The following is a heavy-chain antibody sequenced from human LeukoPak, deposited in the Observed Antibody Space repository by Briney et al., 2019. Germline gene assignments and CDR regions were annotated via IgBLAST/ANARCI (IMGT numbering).Heavy chain of an antibody. CDR2: ISGSGGGT. D-gene: IGHD3-10*01. CDR1: GLTFSSYA. J-gene: IGHJ4*02. V-gene: IGHV3-23*01. Sequence: GGSLGLSCAASGLTFSSYAMSWVRKAPGKGLGWASAISGSGGGTYYADAVKGRFTISRDNSKNTLYLQMNSLRAEDTAVYYCARFPRLQYYFDYWGQGTLVTVSS. CDR3: ARFPRLQYYFDY.